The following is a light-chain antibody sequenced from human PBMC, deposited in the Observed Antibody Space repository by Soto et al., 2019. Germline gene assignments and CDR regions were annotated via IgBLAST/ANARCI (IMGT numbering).Light chain of an antibody. CDR2: DAS. Sequence: ILLTQSPATLSLSPGERAPLSCRGSQSVSRSLAWFQQKPGQAPRLLRYDASNRATGIPARFSGSGSGTDFTLTISSLETEDLAVYYCQHRSNWPSWTFGAGTKVDIK. CDR3: QHRSNWPSWT. V-gene: IGKV3-11*01. J-gene: IGKJ1*01. CDR1: QSVSRS.